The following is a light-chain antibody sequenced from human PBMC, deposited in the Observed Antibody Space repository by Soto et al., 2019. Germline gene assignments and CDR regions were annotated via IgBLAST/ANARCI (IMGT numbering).Light chain of an antibody. CDR3: GAWDGSLSVVL. CDR1: SANIGGNY. CDR2: DSD. V-gene: IGLV1-51*01. Sequence: QSVLTQPPSVSAAPGQKVTISCSGSSANIGGNYVSWYQHIPGTAPQHVIYDSDKRPSEIPDRFSGSKSGTSATLDITGLQPGDEADYYCGAWDGSLSVVLFGGGTKLTVL. J-gene: IGLJ2*01.